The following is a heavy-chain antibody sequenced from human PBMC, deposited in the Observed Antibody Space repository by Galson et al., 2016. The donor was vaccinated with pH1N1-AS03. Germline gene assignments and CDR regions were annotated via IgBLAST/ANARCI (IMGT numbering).Heavy chain of an antibody. CDR1: GYTFTTFD. J-gene: IGHJ4*02. CDR3: AIKSAGYGAGSSYFDY. V-gene: IGHV1-8*01. Sequence: SVKVSCKASGYTFTTFDIHWVRLAPGQGLEWMGWMNPNSANTGYAQKFQDRVTMTRNTSINTAYMELGRLRSEDTAVYYCAIKSAGYGAGSSYFDYWGQGTLVTVSS. D-gene: IGHD3-10*01. CDR2: MNPNSANT.